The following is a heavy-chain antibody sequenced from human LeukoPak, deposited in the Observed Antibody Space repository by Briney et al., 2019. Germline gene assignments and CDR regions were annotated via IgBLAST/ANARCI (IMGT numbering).Heavy chain of an antibody. Sequence: GGSLRLSCAASGFTFSSYAMSWVRQAPGKGLEWVSAISGSGGSTYYADSVKGRFTISRDNSKNTLYLQMNSLRPEDTAVYYCAKEIYSSSWYGEHYWGQGTLVTVSS. CDR1: GFTFSSYA. J-gene: IGHJ4*02. CDR3: AKEIYSSSWYGEHY. V-gene: IGHV3-23*01. D-gene: IGHD6-13*01. CDR2: ISGSGGST.